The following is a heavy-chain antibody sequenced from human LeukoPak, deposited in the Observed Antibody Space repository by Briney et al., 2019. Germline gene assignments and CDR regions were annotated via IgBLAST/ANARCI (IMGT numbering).Heavy chain of an antibody. CDR2: IIPILGIA. D-gene: IGHD5-18*01. J-gene: IGHJ6*02. V-gene: IGHV1-69*04. CDR3: ARAYTAMSVYYYGMDV. Sequence: GASVKVSCKASGYTFTSYDINWVRQAPGQGLEWMGRIIPILGIANYAQKFQGRVTITADKSTSTAYMELSSLRSEDTAVYYCARAYTAMSVYYYGMDVWGQGTTVTVSS. CDR1: GYTFTSYD.